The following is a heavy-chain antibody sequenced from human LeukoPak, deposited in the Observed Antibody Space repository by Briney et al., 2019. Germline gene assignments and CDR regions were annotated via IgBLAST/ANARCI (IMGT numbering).Heavy chain of an antibody. CDR1: GFTFSSYE. CDR3: ASSYCINTSCYFLDQ. V-gene: IGHV3-48*03. Sequence: GGSLRLSCAASGFTFSSYEMNWVRQAPGKGLEWVSYISSSGSTIYYADSVKGRFTISRDSSKNTLYLQVNSLRPEDTAIYYCASSYCINTSCYFLDQWGQGTLVTVSS. J-gene: IGHJ4*02. D-gene: IGHD2-2*01. CDR2: ISSSGSTI.